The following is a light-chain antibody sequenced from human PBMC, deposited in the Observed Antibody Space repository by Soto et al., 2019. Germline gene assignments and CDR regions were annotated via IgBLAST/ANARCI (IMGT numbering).Light chain of an antibody. Sequence: DIQMTQSPSSVSASVGDTVSITCRASQGINNWLAWYRQKPGKAPQVLIYAASSLQSGVPSRFSGSGFGTDFTLTITSLQPEDFATYFCQQANNFPLTFGGGTKIEIK. J-gene: IGKJ4*01. V-gene: IGKV1-12*01. CDR2: AAS. CDR3: QQANNFPLT. CDR1: QGINNW.